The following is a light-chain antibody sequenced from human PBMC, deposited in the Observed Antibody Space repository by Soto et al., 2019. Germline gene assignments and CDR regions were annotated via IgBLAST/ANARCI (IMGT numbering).Light chain of an antibody. V-gene: IGLV2-23*03. CDR1: SSDVGSYNL. J-gene: IGLJ3*02. CDR2: EGN. Sequence: QSALTQPASVSGSPGQSITISCTGTSSDVGSYNLVSWYQQHPGKAPKLMIYEGNKRPSGVSNRFSGSKSGNTASLTICGLQAEDEADYYCCSHARSSTFWVFGGGTKLTVL. CDR3: CSHARSSTFWV.